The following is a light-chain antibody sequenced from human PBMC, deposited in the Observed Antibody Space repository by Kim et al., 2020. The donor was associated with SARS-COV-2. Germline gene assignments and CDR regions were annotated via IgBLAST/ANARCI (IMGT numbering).Light chain of an antibody. CDR2: GNS. Sequence: QRVTISCTGRSSNIGAGYDVHWYLQLPGTAPKLLIFGNSNRPSGVPDRFSASKSGTSASLAITGLQAEDAADYYCQSYDSSLSGYVFGTGTKVTVL. V-gene: IGLV1-40*01. J-gene: IGLJ1*01. CDR3: QSYDSSLSGYV. CDR1: SSNIGAGYD.